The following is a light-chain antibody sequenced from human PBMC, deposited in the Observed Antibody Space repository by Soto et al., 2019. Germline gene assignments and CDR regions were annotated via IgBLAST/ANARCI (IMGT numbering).Light chain of an antibody. V-gene: IGLV1-44*01. CDR1: SCNVGSNT. CDR2: NNN. J-gene: IGLJ1*01. Sequence: QSVLTQPPSVSGTPGQRVTISCSGSSCNVGSNTVHWYQQVPGTAPKLLIFNNNQRPSGAPDRFSGSTSGTSASLAISRLQSEDESDYACATWDDSLNAYVFGTGTKVTVL. CDR3: ATWDDSLNAYV.